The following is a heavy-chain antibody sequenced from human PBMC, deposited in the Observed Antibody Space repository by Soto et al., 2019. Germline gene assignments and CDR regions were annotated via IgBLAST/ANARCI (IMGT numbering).Heavy chain of an antibody. D-gene: IGHD6-13*01. Sequence: QVQLVESGGGVVQPGRSLRLSCAASGFTFSSYGMHWVRQAPGKGLEWVAVISYDGSNKYYADSVKGRFTISRDNSKNTLYLQMNSLRAEDTAVYYCAKDYSSRSDPFDIWGQGTMVTVSS. CDR2: ISYDGSNK. J-gene: IGHJ3*02. CDR1: GFTFSSYG. V-gene: IGHV3-30*18. CDR3: AKDYSSRSDPFDI.